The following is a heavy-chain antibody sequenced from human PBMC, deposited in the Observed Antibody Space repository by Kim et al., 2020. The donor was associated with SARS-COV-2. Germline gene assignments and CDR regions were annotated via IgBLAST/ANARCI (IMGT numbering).Heavy chain of an antibody. CDR3: LGGYYFDY. D-gene: IGHD2-15*01. J-gene: IGHJ4*02. V-gene: IGHV1-3*01. CDR2: GNGDT. Sequence: GNGDTIYSQKFQGRVIFTTDTSASTGYMELSSLTSEDSAVYYCLGGYYFDYWGQGTLVTVSS.